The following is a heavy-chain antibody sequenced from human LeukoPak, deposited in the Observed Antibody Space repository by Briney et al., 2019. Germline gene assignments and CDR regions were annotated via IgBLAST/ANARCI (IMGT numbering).Heavy chain of an antibody. J-gene: IGHJ6*03. D-gene: IGHD1-1*01. CDR3: ARDPDTTYYMDV. CDR2: IYTSGST. V-gene: IGHV4-61*02. Sequence: SETLSLTRTVSGGSLRSGSYYWSWIRQPAGKGLEWIGRIYTSGSTNYNPSLKSRVTISVDTSKNQFSLKLSSVTAADTAVYYCARDPDTTYYMDVWGKGTTVTVSS. CDR1: GGSLRSGSYY.